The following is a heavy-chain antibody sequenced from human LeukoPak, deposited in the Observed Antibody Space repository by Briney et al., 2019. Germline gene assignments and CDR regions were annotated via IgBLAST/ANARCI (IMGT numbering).Heavy chain of an antibody. J-gene: IGHJ1*01. CDR1: GFTVSSNY. CDR3: ARDLIDSSGYYLEYFQH. CDR2: IYSGGST. Sequence: SGGSLRLSCAASGFTVSSNYMSWVRQAPGKGLEWASVIYSGGSTYYSDSVKGRFTISRDNSKNTLYLQMNSLRAEDTAVYYCARDLIDSSGYYLEYFQHWGQGTLVTVSS. V-gene: IGHV3-53*01. D-gene: IGHD3-22*01.